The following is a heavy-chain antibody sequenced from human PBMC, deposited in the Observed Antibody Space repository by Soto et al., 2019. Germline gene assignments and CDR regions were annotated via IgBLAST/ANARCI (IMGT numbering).Heavy chain of an antibody. CDR1: GFTFSSYD. V-gene: IGHV3-13*01. Sequence: GGSLRLSCAASGFTFSSYDMHWVRQATGKGLEWVSAIGTAGDTYYPGSVKGRFTISRENAKNSLYLQMNSLRAEDTAVYYCARGAPGDGNYGMDVWGQGTTVTVSS. J-gene: IGHJ6*02. CDR2: IGTAGDT. D-gene: IGHD1-26*01. CDR3: ARGAPGDGNYGMDV.